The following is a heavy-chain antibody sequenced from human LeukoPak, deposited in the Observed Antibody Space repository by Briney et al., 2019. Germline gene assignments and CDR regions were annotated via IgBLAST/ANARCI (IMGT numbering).Heavy chain of an antibody. CDR1: GESSSGYF. V-gene: IGHV4-34*01. CDR2: INHSGSTS. Sequence: SETLSLTCAVYGESSSGYFWNWIRQPPGKGLEWIGEINHSGSTSNHNPSLKSRVTISVDTSKNQFSLKLSSVTAADTAVYYCARDPNYYGSGSLPDVWGQGTTVTVSS. CDR3: ARDPNYYGSGSLPDV. J-gene: IGHJ6*02. D-gene: IGHD3-10*01.